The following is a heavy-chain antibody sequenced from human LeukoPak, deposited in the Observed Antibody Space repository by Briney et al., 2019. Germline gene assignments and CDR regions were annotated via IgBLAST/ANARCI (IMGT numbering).Heavy chain of an antibody. CDR3: ARKTHSGYDSYKYYYGMDV. J-gene: IGHJ6*02. Sequence: SETLSLTCTVSGYSISSGYYWGWIRQPPGKGLEWIGSFYHSGSTYYNPSLKSRVTISVDTSKNQFSLKLSSVTAADTAVYYCARKTHSGYDSYKYYYGMDVWGQGTTVTVSS. CDR1: GYSISSGYY. CDR2: FYHSGST. D-gene: IGHD5-12*01. V-gene: IGHV4-38-2*02.